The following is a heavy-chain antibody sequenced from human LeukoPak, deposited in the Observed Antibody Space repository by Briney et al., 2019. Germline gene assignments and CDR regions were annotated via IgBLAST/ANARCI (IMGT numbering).Heavy chain of an antibody. V-gene: IGHV3-23*01. CDR2: ISGSGGST. D-gene: IGHD2-2*01. CDR3: AKGALDCSSTSCYWPYYYGMDV. CDR1: GFTFSSYA. J-gene: IGHJ6*02. Sequence: GSLRLSCAASGFTFSSYAMSWVRQAPGKGLEWVSAISGSGGSTYYADSVKGRFTISRDNSKNTLYLQMNSLRAEDTAVYYCAKGALDCSSTSCYWPYYYGMDVWGQGTTVTVSS.